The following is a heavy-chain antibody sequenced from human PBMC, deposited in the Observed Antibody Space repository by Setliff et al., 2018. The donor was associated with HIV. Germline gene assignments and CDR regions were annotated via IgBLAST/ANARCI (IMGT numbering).Heavy chain of an antibody. V-gene: IGHV4-34*01. CDR1: GGSFSGYF. Sequence: SETLSLTCAVSGGSFSGYFWSWIRQAPGKGPEWIGEINHSGTTNYSPSLKSRVSISIDTSKNKFSLKMISVTAADTAVYYCAGGPGTTSIDYWAQGTLVTVSS. J-gene: IGHJ4*02. D-gene: IGHD1-26*01. CDR2: INHSGTT. CDR3: AGGPGTTSIDY.